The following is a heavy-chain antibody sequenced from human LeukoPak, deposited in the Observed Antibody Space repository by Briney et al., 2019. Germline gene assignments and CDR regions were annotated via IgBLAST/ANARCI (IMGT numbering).Heavy chain of an antibody. D-gene: IGHD6-6*01. CDR1: GGSISSSSYY. V-gene: IGHV4-39*07. CDR3: ARDRIAARPPYYYYMDV. Sequence: SETLSLTCTVSGGSISSSSYYWGWIRQPPGKGLEWIGSIYYSGSTNYNPSLKSRVTISVDTSKNQFSLKLSSVTAADTAVYYCARDRIAARPPYYYYMDVWGKGTTVTVSS. CDR2: IYYSGST. J-gene: IGHJ6*03.